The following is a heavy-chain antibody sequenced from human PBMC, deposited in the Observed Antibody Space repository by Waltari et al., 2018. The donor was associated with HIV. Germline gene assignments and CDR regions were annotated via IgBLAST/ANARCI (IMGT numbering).Heavy chain of an antibody. CDR1: GGPVSSGY. CDR3: ARDIPYGGLDAFDV. D-gene: IGHD3-10*01. Sequence: QVQLHESGPGLVKPSETLSLSCTVSGGPVSSGYWSWIRQPPGKGLEWIGYIYYSGSTSYNPSLKSRVTISIDSSKNQFSLKLTSVTAADTAVYYCARDIPYGGLDAFDVWGQGTVVTVSS. J-gene: IGHJ3*01. CDR2: IYYSGST. V-gene: IGHV4-59*02.